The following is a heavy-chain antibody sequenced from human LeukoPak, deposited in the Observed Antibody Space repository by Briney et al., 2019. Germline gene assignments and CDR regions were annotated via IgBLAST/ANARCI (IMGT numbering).Heavy chain of an antibody. D-gene: IGHD4-23*01. CDR2: IIPIPGIA. CDR3: ARDERYGGNRGMDV. Sequence: GASVKVSCKASGGTFSSYAISWVRQAPGQGLEWMGRIIPIPGIANYAQKFQGRVTFTADKSTSTAYMELSSLRSEDTAVYYCARDERYGGNRGMDVWGQGTTVTVSS. V-gene: IGHV1-69*04. CDR1: GGTFSSYA. J-gene: IGHJ6*02.